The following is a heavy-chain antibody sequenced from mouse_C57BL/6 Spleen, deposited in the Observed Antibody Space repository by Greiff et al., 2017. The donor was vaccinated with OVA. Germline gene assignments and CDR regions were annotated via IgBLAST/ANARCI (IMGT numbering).Heavy chain of an antibody. Sequence: VQLQQSGAELARPGASVKMYCKASGYTFTSYTMHWVKQRPGQGLEWIGYINPSSGYTKYNQKFKDKATLTADKSSSTAYMQLSSLTSEDSAVYYCAPYDYDGYFDVWGTGTTVTVSS. V-gene: IGHV1-4*01. J-gene: IGHJ1*03. CDR3: APYDYDGYFDV. CDR1: GYTFTSYT. CDR2: INPSSGYT. D-gene: IGHD2-4*01.